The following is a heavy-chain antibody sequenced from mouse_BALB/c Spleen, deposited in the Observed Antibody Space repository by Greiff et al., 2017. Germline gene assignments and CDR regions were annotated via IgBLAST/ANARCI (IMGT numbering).Heavy chain of an antibody. J-gene: IGHJ4*01. D-gene: IGHD1-2*01. Sequence: EVQGVESGGGLVKPGGSLKLSCAASGFTFSSYAMSWVRQTPEKRLEWVATISSGGSYTYYPDSVKGRFTISRDNAKNTLYLQMSSLRSEDTAMYYCARRGDYYGYDYAMDYWGQGTSVTVSS. CDR1: GFTFSSYA. CDR2: ISSGGSYT. CDR3: ARRGDYYGYDYAMDY. V-gene: IGHV5-9-3*01.